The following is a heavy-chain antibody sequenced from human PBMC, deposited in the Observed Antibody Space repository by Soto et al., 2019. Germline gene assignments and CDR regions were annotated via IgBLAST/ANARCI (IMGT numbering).Heavy chain of an antibody. CDR1: GYTLTSYG. V-gene: IGHV1-18*01. J-gene: IGHJ5*02. CDR2: ISAYNGNT. D-gene: IGHD3-3*01. Sequence: GASGKVSFQASGYTLTSYGISWVRKGPGQGLEWMGWISAYNGNTNYAQKLQGRVTMTTDTSTSTAYMELRSLRSDDTAVYYCARNYDFWSGYTWFDPWGQGTLVTVSS. CDR3: ARNYDFWSGYTWFDP.